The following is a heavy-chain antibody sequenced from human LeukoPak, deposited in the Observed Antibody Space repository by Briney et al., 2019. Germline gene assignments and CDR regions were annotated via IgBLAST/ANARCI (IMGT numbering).Heavy chain of an antibody. CDR3: ARTRGDNWNVIDS. J-gene: IGHJ4*02. CDR2: ISYTGST. Sequence: SETLSLTCTVSDGSISSHYWSWIRQPPGKGLEWIGYISYTGSTNYNPSLKSRVTISLDTSKNHFSLRLSSVTAADTAVYYCARTRGDNWNVIDSWGQGTLVTVSS. CDR1: DGSISSHY. V-gene: IGHV4-59*11. D-gene: IGHD1-20*01.